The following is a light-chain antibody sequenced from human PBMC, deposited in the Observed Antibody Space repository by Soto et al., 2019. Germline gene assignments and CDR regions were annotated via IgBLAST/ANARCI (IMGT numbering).Light chain of an antibody. Sequence: QAVVTQEPSFSVSPGRTVTLTCGLSSGSVSTSYYPSWYQQTPGKAPRTLIYSTNTRSSGVPDRCSRSILGNKADLTITGAQADDESDYYCVLYMGSGILVFGGGANLTVL. V-gene: IGLV8-61*01. CDR3: VLYMGSGILV. CDR2: STN. CDR1: SGSVSTSYY. J-gene: IGLJ3*02.